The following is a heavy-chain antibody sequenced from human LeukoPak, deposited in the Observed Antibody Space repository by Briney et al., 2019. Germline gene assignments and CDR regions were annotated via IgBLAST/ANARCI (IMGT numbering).Heavy chain of an antibody. CDR3: ARETYSSSWYSYYFDY. D-gene: IGHD6-13*01. J-gene: IGHJ4*02. Sequence: GRSLRLSCAASGFTFSSYAMHWVRQAPGKGLEWVAVISYDGSNKYYADSVKGRFTISRDNSKNTLYLQMNSLRPEDTAVYYCARETYSSSWYSYYFDYWGQGALVTVSS. CDR1: GFTFSSYA. CDR2: ISYDGSNK. V-gene: IGHV3-30*04.